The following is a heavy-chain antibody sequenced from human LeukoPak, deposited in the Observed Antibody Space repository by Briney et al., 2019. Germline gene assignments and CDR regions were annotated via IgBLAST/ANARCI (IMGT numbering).Heavy chain of an antibody. J-gene: IGHJ4*02. D-gene: IGHD2-15*01. V-gene: IGHV4-34*01. CDR1: GGSFRGYY. CDR2: INHRGFT. Sequence: SETLSLTCAVSGGSFRGYYWSWIRQPPRKGLEWIGEINHRGFTIYNPSLNSRVTISVDTSKNQFSLKLSSVTAADTAIYYCAVGSCSGGSCYSDPRDDYWGQGTLVTVSS. CDR3: AVGSCSGGSCYSDPRDDY.